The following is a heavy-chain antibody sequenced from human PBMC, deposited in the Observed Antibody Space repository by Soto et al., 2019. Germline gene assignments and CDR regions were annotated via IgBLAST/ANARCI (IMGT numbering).Heavy chain of an antibody. Sequence: EVQLLESGGGMVQPGGSLRLSCAASGFTFSSSAMGWVRQAPGKGLGWLSLINYSGATTYYADSVKGRFTISRDNSKNTLYLQLNSLRAEDTAVYYCATQDFRGTTGTTWGQGTLVTVSS. D-gene: IGHD1-1*01. V-gene: IGHV3-23*01. CDR3: ATQDFRGTTGTT. CDR2: INYSGATT. J-gene: IGHJ4*02. CDR1: GFTFSSSA.